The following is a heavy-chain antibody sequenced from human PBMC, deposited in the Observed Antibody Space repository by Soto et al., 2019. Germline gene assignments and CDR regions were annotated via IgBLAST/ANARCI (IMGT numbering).Heavy chain of an antibody. Sequence: SQTLSLTCAISGDSVSSNTASWNWIRQSPSRGLEWLGRTYFRSKWYNGYAVSVKSRIIINPDTSNNQFSLQLNSVTPEDTAVYFCAKGDNLGPKTGYAFDPWGQGIMVPVSS. V-gene: IGHV6-1*01. CDR1: GDSVSSNTAS. J-gene: IGHJ5*02. D-gene: IGHD5-12*01. CDR2: TYFRSKWYN. CDR3: AKGDNLGPKTGYAFDP.